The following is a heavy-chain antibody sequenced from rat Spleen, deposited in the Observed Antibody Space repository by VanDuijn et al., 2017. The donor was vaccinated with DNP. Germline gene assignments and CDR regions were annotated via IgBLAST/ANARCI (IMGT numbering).Heavy chain of an antibody. CDR2: INTGGGNT. J-gene: IGHJ3*01. V-gene: IGHV5S13*01. D-gene: IGHD1-2*01. CDR1: GFTFSDYY. CDR3: ARHEDSSSYIYGFPY. Sequence: EVQLVESGGGLVQPGRSLKLSCAASGFTFSDYYMAWVRQAPTKGLEWVASINTGGGNTYYRDPVKGRFTISRDNAKNTQYLQMDSLRSEDTATYYCARHEDSSSYIYGFPYWGQGTLVTVFS.